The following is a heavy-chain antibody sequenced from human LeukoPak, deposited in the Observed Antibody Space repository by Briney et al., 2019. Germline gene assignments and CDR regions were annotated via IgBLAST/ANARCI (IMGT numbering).Heavy chain of an antibody. CDR3: ARGYCSSTSCLFYGMDA. CDR2: INHSGST. V-gene: IGHV4-34*01. CDR1: GGSFSGYY. Sequence: SETLSLTCAVYGGSFSGYYWSWIRQPPGKGLEWIGEINHSGSTNYNPSLKSRVTISVDTSKNQFSLKLSSVTAADTAVYYCARGYCSSTSCLFYGMDAWGQGTTVTVSS. D-gene: IGHD2-2*01. J-gene: IGHJ6*02.